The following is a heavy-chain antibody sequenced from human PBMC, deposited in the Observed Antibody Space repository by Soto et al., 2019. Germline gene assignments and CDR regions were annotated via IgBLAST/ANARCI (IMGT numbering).Heavy chain of an antibody. V-gene: IGHV3-23*01. Sequence: EVQLLESGGGLVQPGGSLRLSCAASGYIFSNYAMAWFRQAPGLGLEWVSAISGSGANTRYSDSVKGRVIISRDNSKNTLYRKMNGLTAEDTAVYSWAKVPNGDYLGAFAPWGRETLATFPS. J-gene: IGHJ5*02. CDR3: AKVPNGDYLGAFAP. CDR1: GYIFSNYA. D-gene: IGHD4-17*01. CDR2: ISGSGANT.